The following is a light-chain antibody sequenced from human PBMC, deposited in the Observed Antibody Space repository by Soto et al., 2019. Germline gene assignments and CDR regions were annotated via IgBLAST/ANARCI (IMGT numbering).Light chain of an antibody. V-gene: IGLV2-14*01. CDR2: DVS. CDR1: SSDVGGYNY. Sequence: ALTQPAAVSGSPGQSITISCTGPSSDVGGYNYVSWYQQHPGKAPKLMIYDVSNRPSGVSNRFSGSKSGNTASLTISGLQAEDEADYYCSSYTSSNVVFGGGTKVTVL. J-gene: IGLJ2*01. CDR3: SSYTSSNVV.